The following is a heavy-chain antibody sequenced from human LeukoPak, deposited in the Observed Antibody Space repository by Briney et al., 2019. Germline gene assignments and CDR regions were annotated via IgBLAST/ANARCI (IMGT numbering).Heavy chain of an antibody. J-gene: IGHJ6*02. CDR1: GGTFSSYA. CDR2: IIPILGIA. D-gene: IGHD4-23*01. Sequence: SVKVSCKASGGTFSSYAISWVRQAPGQGLEWMGRIIPILGIANYAQKFQGRVTITADKSTSTVYMELSSLRSEDTAVYYCAREDYGGNSDWGDPYGMDVWGQGTTVTVSS. V-gene: IGHV1-69*04. CDR3: AREDYGGNSDWGDPYGMDV.